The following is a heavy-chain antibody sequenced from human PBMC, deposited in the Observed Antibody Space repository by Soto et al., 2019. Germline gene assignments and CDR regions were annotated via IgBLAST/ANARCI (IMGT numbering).Heavy chain of an antibody. V-gene: IGHV3-30-3*01. Sequence: QVQLVESGGGVVQPGRSLRLSCAASGFTFSSYAMHWVRQAPGKGLEWVAVISYDGSNKYYADSVKGRFTISRDNSKNKLYLQMNSLRAEDTAVYYCSRAVVGGSFLAYWGQGTLVTVSS. CDR1: GFTFSSYA. D-gene: IGHD2-15*01. CDR2: ISYDGSNK. J-gene: IGHJ4*02. CDR3: SRAVVGGSFLAY.